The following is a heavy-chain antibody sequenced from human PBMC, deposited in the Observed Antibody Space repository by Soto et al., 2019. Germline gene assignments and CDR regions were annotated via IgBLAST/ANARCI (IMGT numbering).Heavy chain of an antibody. CDR3: TTDPEPYYYGSGSYSRPDY. CDR1: GFTFSNAW. J-gene: IGHJ4*02. CDR2: IKSKTDGGTT. D-gene: IGHD3-10*01. Sequence: PGGSLRLSCAASGFTFSNAWMSWVRQAPGKGLEWVGRIKSKTDGGTTDYAAPVKGRFTISRDDSKNTLYLQMNSLKTEDTAVYYCTTDPEPYYYGSGSYSRPDYWGQGTLVTVSS. V-gene: IGHV3-15*01.